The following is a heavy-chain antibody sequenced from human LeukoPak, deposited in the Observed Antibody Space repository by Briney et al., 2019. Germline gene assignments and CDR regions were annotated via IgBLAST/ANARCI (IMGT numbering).Heavy chain of an antibody. CDR3: AREGGKGSSWYDYYYYYMDV. CDR2: MHYSGST. V-gene: IGHV4-59*01. D-gene: IGHD6-13*01. Sequence: SETLSLTCTVSGASIRSSYWSWIRQPPGKGLEWIGHMHYSGSTNYNPSLKSRVAISVDTSKNQFSLKLSSVTAADTAVHYCAREGGKGSSWYDYYYYYMDVWGKGTTVTVSS. J-gene: IGHJ6*03. CDR1: GASIRSSY.